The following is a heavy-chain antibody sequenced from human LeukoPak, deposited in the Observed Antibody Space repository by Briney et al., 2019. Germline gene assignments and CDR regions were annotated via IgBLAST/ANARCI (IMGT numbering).Heavy chain of an antibody. CDR2: ITHSGGA. V-gene: IGHV4-34*01. Sequence: PSQTLSLTCVVSGGSFSASYWSWIRHPPGTGLEWIGEITHSGGANNNPSLTSRVSISLDTSMRQFSLTLSCVTAAETAVYYCARGGYCSGGSCYYYYYYMDVWGKGTTVTISS. D-gene: IGHD2-15*01. J-gene: IGHJ6*03. CDR3: ARGGYCSGGSCYYYYYYMDV. CDR1: GGSFSASY.